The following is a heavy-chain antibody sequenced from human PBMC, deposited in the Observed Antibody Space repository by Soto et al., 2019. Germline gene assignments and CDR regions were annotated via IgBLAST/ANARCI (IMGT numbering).Heavy chain of an antibody. CDR3: AGDSLGITGTGTFDS. J-gene: IGHJ4*02. Sequence: SETLSLTCTVSGGSINSGDYYWSWIRQPPGKGLEWIGCIYYSGSTHYNPSLKSRVSMSIDMSKSQFSLRLSSATAADTAVYYCAGDSLGITGTGTFDSWGQGTLVTVSS. D-gene: IGHD1-7*01. CDR1: GGSINSGDYY. V-gene: IGHV4-30-4*01. CDR2: IYYSGST.